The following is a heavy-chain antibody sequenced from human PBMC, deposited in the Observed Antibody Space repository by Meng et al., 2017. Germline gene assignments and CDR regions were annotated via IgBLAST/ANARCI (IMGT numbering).Heavy chain of an antibody. Sequence: SETLSLTCTVSGGSISSSSYYWGWIRQPPGKGLEWIGSIYYSGSTYYNPSLKSRVTISVDTSKNQFSLKLSSVTAADTAVYYCARYGGSSWSYYYYYGMDVWGQGTTVTVSS. J-gene: IGHJ6*02. CDR1: GGSISSSSYY. V-gene: IGHV4-39*07. CDR2: IYYSGST. CDR3: ARYGGSSWSYYYYYGMDV. D-gene: IGHD6-13*01.